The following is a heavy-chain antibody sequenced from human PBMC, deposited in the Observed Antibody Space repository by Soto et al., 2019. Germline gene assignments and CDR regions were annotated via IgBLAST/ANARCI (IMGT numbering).Heavy chain of an antibody. D-gene: IGHD2-2*01. CDR3: VRYCSTTLCNGVATRTFDY. J-gene: IGHJ4*02. CDR2: ISSSGSTV. V-gene: IGHV3-48*03. CDR1: RFTFSTYE. Sequence: LRLSCAASRFTFSTYEMHWVRQAPGKGLEWVSYISSSGSTVYYADSVRGRFTISRDNTRNSLYLQMNSLRDEDTALYYCVRYCSTTLCNGVATRTFDYWGQGTLVTVSS.